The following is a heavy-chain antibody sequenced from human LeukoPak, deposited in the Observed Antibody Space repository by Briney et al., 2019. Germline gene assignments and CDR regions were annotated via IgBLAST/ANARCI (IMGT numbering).Heavy chain of an antibody. CDR3: AGENSAAGSLDY. V-gene: IGHV1-46*01. J-gene: IGHJ4*02. Sequence: ASVKVSCKASGYTFTSYYMHWVRQAPGQGLEWMGIINPSGGSTSYAQKFQGRVTMTRDMSTSTVYMELSSLRSEDTAVYYCAGENSAAGSLDYWSQGTLVTVSS. CDR1: GYTFTSYY. CDR2: INPSGGST. D-gene: IGHD6-13*01.